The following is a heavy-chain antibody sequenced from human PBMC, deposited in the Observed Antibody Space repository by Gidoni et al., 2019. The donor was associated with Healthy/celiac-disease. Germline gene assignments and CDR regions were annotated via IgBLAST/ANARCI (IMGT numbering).Heavy chain of an antibody. CDR1: GGSFSGYY. CDR3: ARGGRGYYDILTGYYRPPFDY. D-gene: IGHD3-9*01. V-gene: IGHV4-34*01. J-gene: IGHJ4*02. CDR2: INHSGRT. Sequence: QVQLQQWGAGLLKPSETLSLTCAVYGGSFSGYYWSWIRQPPGKGLEWIGEINHSGRTNYNPSRKSRVTISVDTSKNQFSLKLSSVTAADTAVYYCARGGRGYYDILTGYYRPPFDYWGQGTLVTVSS.